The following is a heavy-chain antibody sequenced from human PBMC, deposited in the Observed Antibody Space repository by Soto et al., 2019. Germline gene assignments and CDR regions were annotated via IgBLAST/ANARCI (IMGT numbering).Heavy chain of an antibody. Sequence: GGSLRLSCAASGFTFSSYGMHWVRQAPGKGLEWVAVISYDGSNKYYADSVKGRFTISRDNSKNTLYLQMNSLRAEDTAVYYCAKDLAAMVTYYYYGMDVWGQGTTVTVS. V-gene: IGHV3-30*18. J-gene: IGHJ6*02. CDR2: ISYDGSNK. D-gene: IGHD5-18*01. CDR3: AKDLAAMVTYYYYGMDV. CDR1: GFTFSSYG.